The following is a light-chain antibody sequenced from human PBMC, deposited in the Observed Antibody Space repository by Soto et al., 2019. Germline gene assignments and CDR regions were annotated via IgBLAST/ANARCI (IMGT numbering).Light chain of an antibody. CDR1: QSVSSY. Sequence: EMVLTQSPATLSLSPGESATHSCRASQSVSSYLAWYQQKLGQAPRLLIYDASNRATGIPARFSGSGSGTDFTLTISSLEPEDFAVYYCQQRSTWPLTFGGGTKVEIK. J-gene: IGKJ4*01. CDR3: QQRSTWPLT. V-gene: IGKV3-11*01. CDR2: DAS.